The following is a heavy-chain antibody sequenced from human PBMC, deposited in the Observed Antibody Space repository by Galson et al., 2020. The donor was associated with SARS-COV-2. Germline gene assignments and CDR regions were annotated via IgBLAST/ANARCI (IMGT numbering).Heavy chain of an antibody. CDR2: INHSGST. D-gene: IGHD2-2*01. CDR1: GGSFSGYY. CDR3: SRLVVRVVPGAGCWFDP. V-gene: IGHV4-34*01. Sequence: SETLSLTCAVYGGSFSGYYWSWIRQPPGKGLEWIGEINHSGSTNYNPSLKSRVTISVDTSKNQFSLKLSSVTAADTAVYYCSRLVVRVVPGAGCWFDPWGQGTLVTVSS. J-gene: IGHJ5*02.